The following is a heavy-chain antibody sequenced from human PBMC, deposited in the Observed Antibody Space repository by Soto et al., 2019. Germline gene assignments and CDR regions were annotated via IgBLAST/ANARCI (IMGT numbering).Heavy chain of an antibody. D-gene: IGHD5-12*01. Sequence: QVQLVESGGGVVQPGRSLRLSCAASGFTFSSYGMHWVRQAPGKGLEWVAVISYDGSNKYYADSVKGRFTISRDNSKNTLYLQMNSLRAEDTAVYYCAKSRGPFDYWGQGTLVTVSS. J-gene: IGHJ4*02. CDR3: AKSRGPFDY. CDR2: ISYDGSNK. CDR1: GFTFSSYG. V-gene: IGHV3-30*18.